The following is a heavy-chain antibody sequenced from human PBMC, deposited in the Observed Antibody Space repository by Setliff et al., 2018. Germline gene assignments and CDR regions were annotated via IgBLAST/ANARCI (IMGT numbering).Heavy chain of an antibody. CDR2: IYIGGSA. V-gene: IGHV4-4*07. Sequence: SETLSLTCTVSGGSISSYYWSWIRQPAGKGLEWIGHIYIGGSATYNPSLKNRVTMSIDTSKNQFSLKLNSVTAADMAVYYCAREQWLDPPGYYYMDVWDKGTTVTVSS. D-gene: IGHD6-19*01. CDR1: GGSISSYY. J-gene: IGHJ6*03. CDR3: AREQWLDPPGYYYMDV.